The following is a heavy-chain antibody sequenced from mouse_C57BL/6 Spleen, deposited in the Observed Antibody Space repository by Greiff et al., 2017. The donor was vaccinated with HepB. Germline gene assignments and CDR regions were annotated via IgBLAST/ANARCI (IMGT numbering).Heavy chain of an antibody. V-gene: IGHV5-12*01. Sequence: EVKLVESGGGLVQPGGSLKLSCAASGFTFSDYYMYWVRQTPEKRLEWVAYISNGGGSTYYPDTVKGRFTISRDNAKNTLYLQMSRLKSEDTAMYYCARPDSSGPGFAYWGQGTLVTVSA. CDR2: ISNGGGST. D-gene: IGHD3-2*02. J-gene: IGHJ3*01. CDR1: GFTFSDYY. CDR3: ARPDSSGPGFAY.